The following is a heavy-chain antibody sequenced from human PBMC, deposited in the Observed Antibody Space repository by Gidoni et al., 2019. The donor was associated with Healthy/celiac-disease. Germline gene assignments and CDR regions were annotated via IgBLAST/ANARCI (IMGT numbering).Heavy chain of an antibody. J-gene: IGHJ4*02. V-gene: IGHV3-23*01. CDR1: GFTFSSYA. CDR3: AKRPRVVLVAAAGTLDY. CDR2: ISGSGGST. D-gene: IGHD6-13*01. Sequence: EVQLLESGGGLVQPGGSLRLSCAASGFTFSSYAMSWVRQAPGKGLEWVSAISGSGGSTYYADSVKGRFTISRDNSKNTLYLQMNSLRAEDTAVYYCAKRPRVVLVAAAGTLDYWGQGTLVTVSS.